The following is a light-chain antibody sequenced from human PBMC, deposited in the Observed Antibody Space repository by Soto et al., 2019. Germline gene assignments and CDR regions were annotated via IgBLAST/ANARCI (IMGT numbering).Light chain of an antibody. CDR2: GVN. CDR1: SSDVGGYNY. J-gene: IGLJ1*01. V-gene: IGLV2-8*01. Sequence: QSALTQPPSASGSPGQSVTISCTGTSSDVGGYNYVSWYQQHPGKAPKLMIYGVNKRPSGVPDRFSGSKSGNTASLTVSGLQAEDEADYYCSSYAGGNNVFGTGTKVTVL. CDR3: SSYAGGNNV.